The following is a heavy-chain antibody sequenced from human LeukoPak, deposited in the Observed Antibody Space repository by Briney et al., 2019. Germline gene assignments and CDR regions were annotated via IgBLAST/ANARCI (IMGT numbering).Heavy chain of an antibody. J-gene: IGHJ3*02. CDR3: AKDRVGATSGTFDI. CDR2: ISWNSGSI. D-gene: IGHD1-26*01. CDR1: GFTFDDYA. V-gene: IGHV3-9*01. Sequence: GGSLRLSCAASGFTFDDYAMQWVRHAPGKSVEGVSGISWNSGSIGYADSVKGRFTISRDNAKNSLYLQMNSLRAEDTALYYCAKDRVGATSGTFDIWGQGTMVTVSS.